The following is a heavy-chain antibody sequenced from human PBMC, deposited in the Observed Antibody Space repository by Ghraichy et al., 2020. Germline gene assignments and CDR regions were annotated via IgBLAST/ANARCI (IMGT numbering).Heavy chain of an antibody. Sequence: ESLNISCAVYGGSFSGYYWSWIRQPPGKGLEWIGEINHSGSTNYNPSLKSRVTISVDTSKNQFSLKLSSVTAADMAVYYCARGFSHITIFGIVIHYSYFDYWGQGTLVTVSS. V-gene: IGHV4-34*01. CDR1: GGSFSGYY. D-gene: IGHD3-3*01. J-gene: IGHJ4*02. CDR2: INHSGST. CDR3: ARGFSHITIFGIVIHYSYFDY.